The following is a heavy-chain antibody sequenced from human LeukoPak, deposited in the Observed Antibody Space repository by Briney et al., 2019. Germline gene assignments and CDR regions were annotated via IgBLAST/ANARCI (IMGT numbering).Heavy chain of an antibody. Sequence: ASVKVSCKASGYTFTGYYMHWVRQAPGQGLEWMGWINPNSGGTNYAQKFQGRVTMTRDTSISTAYMELSRLRSDDTAVYYCARSAGYCSGGSCYPPKYHFDYWGQGTLVTVSS. CDR3: ARSAGYCSGGSCYPPKYHFDY. D-gene: IGHD2-15*01. J-gene: IGHJ4*02. CDR2: INPNSGGT. CDR1: GYTFTGYY. V-gene: IGHV1-2*02.